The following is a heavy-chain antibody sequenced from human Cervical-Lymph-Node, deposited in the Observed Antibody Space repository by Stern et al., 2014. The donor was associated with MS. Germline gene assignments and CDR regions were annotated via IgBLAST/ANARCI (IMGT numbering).Heavy chain of an antibody. CDR2: SGPDGGT. V-gene: IGHV3-23*04. CDR1: GFTFINFA. D-gene: IGHD1-1*01. Sequence: EVQLVESGGGLAQPGGSLRLSCGGSGFTFINFAMTWIRQAPGKGLAWVSESGPDGGTHYAESVKGRFSITRDNSENTLYLQMDRLRVEDTAVYYCGKNLHYWSADSWGQGTLVTVSS. CDR3: GKNLHYWSADS. J-gene: IGHJ4*02.